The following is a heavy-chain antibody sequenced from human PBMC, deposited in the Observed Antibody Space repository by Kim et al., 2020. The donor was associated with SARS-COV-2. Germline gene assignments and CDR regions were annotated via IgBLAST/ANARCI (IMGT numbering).Heavy chain of an antibody. CDR3: ARGYGGHY. Sequence: SETLSLTCAVYGGSFSGYYWSWIRQPPGKGLEWIGEINHSGSTNYNPSLKSRVTISVDTSKNQFSLKLSSVTAADTAVYYCARGYGGHYWGQGTLVTVSS. CDR2: INHSGST. D-gene: IGHD3-10*01. CDR1: GGSFSGYY. V-gene: IGHV4-34*01. J-gene: IGHJ4*02.